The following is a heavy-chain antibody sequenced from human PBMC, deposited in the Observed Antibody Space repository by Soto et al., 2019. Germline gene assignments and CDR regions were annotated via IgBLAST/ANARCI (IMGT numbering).Heavy chain of an antibody. Sequence: QVQLVQSGAEVKKPGASVTVSCRSSGDTFNDYYIHWVRQAPGQGLEWMGWINPNGGVTKYAQKFQGWVSMTRDTSIRTVYMQLSRPRSDDTAFYYCARESGGATASFYYYCFYMALCGTGTAVTVSS. D-gene: IGHD1-26*01. V-gene: IGHV1-2*04. CDR1: GDTFNDYY. CDR2: INPNGGVT. CDR3: ARESGGATASFYYYCFYMAL. J-gene: IGHJ6*03.